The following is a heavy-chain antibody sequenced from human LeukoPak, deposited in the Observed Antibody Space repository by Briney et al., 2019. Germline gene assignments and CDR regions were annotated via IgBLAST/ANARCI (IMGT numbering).Heavy chain of an antibody. V-gene: IGHV1-2*02. Sequence: ASVKVSCKASGYTFTGYYMHWVRQAPGQGLEWMGWINPNSGGTNYAQEFQGRVTMTRDTSISTAYMELSRLRSDDTAVYYCARELSRGSGSYFKVGAFDIWGQGTMVTVSS. J-gene: IGHJ3*02. CDR3: ARELSRGSGSYFKVGAFDI. D-gene: IGHD1-26*01. CDR1: GYTFTGYY. CDR2: INPNSGGT.